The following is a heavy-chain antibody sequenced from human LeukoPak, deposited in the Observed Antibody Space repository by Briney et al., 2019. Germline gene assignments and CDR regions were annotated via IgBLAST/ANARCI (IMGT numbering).Heavy chain of an antibody. CDR3: ARGQSENRVATITDY. CDR1: GYTFTSYD. CDR2: MNPNSGNT. J-gene: IGHJ4*02. V-gene: IGHV1-8*03. Sequence: GASVKVSCKASGYTFTSYDINWVRQASGQGLEWMGWMNPNSGNTGYAQKFQGRVTITRNTSISTAYMELSSLRSEDTAVYYCARGQSENRVATITDYWGQGTLVTVSS. D-gene: IGHD5-12*01.